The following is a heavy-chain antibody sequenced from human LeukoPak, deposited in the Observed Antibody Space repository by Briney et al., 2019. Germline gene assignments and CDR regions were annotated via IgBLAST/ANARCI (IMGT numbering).Heavy chain of an antibody. Sequence: SQTLSLTFSIAADSVSSNSAAWNWLRQSPSRGLEWLGRTYYRSKWSSDYAASMESRIIINSDTSKNQFSLHLNSVTPEDTAVYYCARGRSWPLDYWGQGTLVIVSS. D-gene: IGHD6-13*01. CDR3: ARGRSWPLDY. J-gene: IGHJ4*02. CDR2: TYYRSKWSS. V-gene: IGHV6-1*01. CDR1: ADSVSSNSAA.